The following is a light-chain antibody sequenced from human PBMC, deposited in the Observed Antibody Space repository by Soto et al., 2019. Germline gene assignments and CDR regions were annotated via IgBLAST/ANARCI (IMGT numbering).Light chain of an antibody. CDR1: QSVSSSY. CDR2: GAS. Sequence: ESVLTQSPGTLSLSPGERATLTCRASQSVSSSYLGWYQQKLGQAPRLLIYGASSRATGIPDRFSGSGSGTDFTLTISRLEPEDFAVYYCQQYGSSPQTFGQGTKVEI. CDR3: QQYGSSPQT. V-gene: IGKV3-20*01. J-gene: IGKJ1*01.